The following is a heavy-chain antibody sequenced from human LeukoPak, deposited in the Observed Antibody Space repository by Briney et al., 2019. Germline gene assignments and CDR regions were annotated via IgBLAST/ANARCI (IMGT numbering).Heavy chain of an antibody. Sequence: SETLSLTCAVYGGSFSGYYWSWIRQPPGKGLEWIGEISHSGSTNYNPSLKSRVTISVDTSKNQFSLKLSSVTAADTAVYYCARGPRRSCSSTSCYLNYWGQGTLVTVSS. D-gene: IGHD2-2*01. CDR1: GGSFSGYY. CDR3: ARGPRRSCSSTSCYLNY. CDR2: ISHSGST. J-gene: IGHJ4*02. V-gene: IGHV4-34*01.